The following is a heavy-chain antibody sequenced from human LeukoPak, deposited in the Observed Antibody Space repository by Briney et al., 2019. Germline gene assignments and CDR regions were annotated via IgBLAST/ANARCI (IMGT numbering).Heavy chain of an antibody. D-gene: IGHD3-22*01. CDR2: ISSSSSTI. CDR1: GFTVSSNY. J-gene: IGHJ4*02. Sequence: GGSLRLSCAASGFTVSSNYMSWVRQAPGKGLEWVSYISSSSSTIYYADSVKGRFTISRDNAKNSLYLQMNSLRAEDTAVYYCASGDSSGYYAYFDYWGQGTLVTVSS. V-gene: IGHV3-48*04. CDR3: ASGDSSGYYAYFDY.